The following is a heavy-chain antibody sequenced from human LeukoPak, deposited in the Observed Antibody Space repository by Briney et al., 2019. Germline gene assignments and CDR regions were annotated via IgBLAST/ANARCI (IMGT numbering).Heavy chain of an antibody. D-gene: IGHD2/OR15-2a*01. V-gene: IGHV3-11*06. J-gene: IGHJ3*02. Sequence: GGSLRLSCAASGFTFSDYYMSWIRQAPRKGLEWVSYISSSSSYTNYADSVKGRFTISRDNAKNSLYLQMNSLRAEDTAVYYWGRGIGKVAFDIWGQGTRVTVSS. CDR3: GRGIGKVAFDI. CDR2: ISSSSSYT. CDR1: GFTFSDYY.